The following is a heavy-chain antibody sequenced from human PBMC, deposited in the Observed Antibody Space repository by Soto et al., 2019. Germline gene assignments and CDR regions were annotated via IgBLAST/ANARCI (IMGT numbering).Heavy chain of an antibody. V-gene: IGHV1-2*04. CDR3: AREGNTVTSFDY. D-gene: IGHD4-17*01. Sequence: GASVKVSCKASGYTFTSYGISWVRQAPGQGLEWMGWINPNSGGTNYAQKFQGWVTMTRDTSISTAYMELSRLRSDDTAVYYCAREGNTVTSFDYWGQGTLVTVSS. CDR1: GYTFTSYG. CDR2: INPNSGGT. J-gene: IGHJ4*02.